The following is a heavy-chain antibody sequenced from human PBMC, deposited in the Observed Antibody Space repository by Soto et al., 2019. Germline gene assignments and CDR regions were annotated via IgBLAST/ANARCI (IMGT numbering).Heavy chain of an antibody. J-gene: IGHJ2*01. CDR1: GFTFRRYS. V-gene: IGHV3-21*01. CDR3: AREDYGDLNWYFDL. D-gene: IGHD4-17*01. Sequence: RRLSCAASGFTFRRYSMHWVRQAPGKGLEWVSSISSSSIYIYYADSVKGRFTITRDNAKNSLYLQMNSLRAEDPAVYYCAREDYGDLNWYFDLWGRGTRVTLSS. CDR2: ISSSSIYI.